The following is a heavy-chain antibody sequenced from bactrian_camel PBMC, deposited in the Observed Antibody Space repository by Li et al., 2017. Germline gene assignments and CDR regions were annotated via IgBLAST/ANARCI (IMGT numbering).Heavy chain of an antibody. CDR1: GFTFGSYD. CDR2: INNGGGTT. Sequence: VQLVESGGGSAQVGGSLRLSCAASGFTFGSYDMSWVRQAPGKGLEWVSGINNGGGTTVYSDSVKGRFTISRDNAKNTVYLELNSLKPEDTGVYYCAADRVRGVLDGWGCGNFGGQGPRSPSP. V-gene: IGHV3S40*01. J-gene: IGHJ4*01. D-gene: IGHD5*01.